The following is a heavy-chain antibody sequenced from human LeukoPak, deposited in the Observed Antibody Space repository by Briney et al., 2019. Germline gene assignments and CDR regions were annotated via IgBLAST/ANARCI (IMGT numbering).Heavy chain of an antibody. V-gene: IGHV3-30*02. CDR1: GFTFRSYG. Sequence: PGGSLRLSCAASGFTFRSYGMHWVRQAPGKGLEWVAYIQNDGSNEQYADSVKGRFSISRDSSKNILYLQMNSLRAEDTAVYYCAKEGYSRGYYSYYYMDVWGKGTTVTVSS. J-gene: IGHJ6*03. CDR2: IQNDGSNE. CDR3: AKEGYSRGYYSYYYMDV. D-gene: IGHD6-13*01.